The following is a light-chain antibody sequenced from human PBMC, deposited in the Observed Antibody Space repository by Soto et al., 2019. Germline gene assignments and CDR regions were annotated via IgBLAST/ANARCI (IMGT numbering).Light chain of an antibody. CDR1: SSDVGGYTY. CDR2: DVN. Sequence: QSALTQPASVSGSPGQSITISCTGTSSDVGGYTYVSWYQHHPGKAPKLMIYDVNNRPSGISNRFSGSKSGNTASLTISGLQAEDEADYYCSSYTTTSICVFGTGTKVTVL. V-gene: IGLV2-14*03. J-gene: IGLJ1*01. CDR3: SSYTTTSICV.